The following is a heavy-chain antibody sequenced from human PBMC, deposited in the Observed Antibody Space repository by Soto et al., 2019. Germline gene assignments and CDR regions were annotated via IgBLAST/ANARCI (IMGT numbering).Heavy chain of an antibody. Sequence: QVQLVQSGAELKKPGTSVKVSCKASGYTFTSNGISWVRQAPGQGLEWMGWISTYNGNPNYAQKLQGRVTMTRDTSTSIAYMELRDLRSDDTAVSYCARDGYGDYGYWGQGSLVTVSS. CDR1: GYTFTSNG. D-gene: IGHD4-17*01. CDR2: ISTYNGNP. CDR3: ARDGYGDYGY. V-gene: IGHV1-18*01. J-gene: IGHJ4*02.